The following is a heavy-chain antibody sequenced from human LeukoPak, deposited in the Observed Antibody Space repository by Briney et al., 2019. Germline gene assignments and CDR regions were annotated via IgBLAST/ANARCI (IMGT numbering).Heavy chain of an antibody. V-gene: IGHV1-46*01. Sequence: ASMKVSCKASGSAFTNFYIHWVRQAPGQGLEWMGMINPSGGRTSYAQMFQGRMTMTRDRSTNTFYMDLSSLRSEDTAVYYCARAVTIFGVAIPACWGQGTLVTVSS. CDR2: INPSGGRT. J-gene: IGHJ4*02. D-gene: IGHD3-3*01. CDR3: ARAVTIFGVAIPAC. CDR1: GSAFTNFY.